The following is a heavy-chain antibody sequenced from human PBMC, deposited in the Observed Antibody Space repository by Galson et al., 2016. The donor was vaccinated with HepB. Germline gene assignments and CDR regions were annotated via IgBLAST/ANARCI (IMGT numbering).Heavy chain of an antibody. J-gene: IGHJ5*02. D-gene: IGHD3-10*01. V-gene: IGHV3-23*01. CDR2: ISESGVST. CDR1: GFSFGIYE. Sequence: SLRLSCAASGFSFGIYEMNWVRQAPGKGLEWVSAISESGVSTYYADSVRGRFTISRDNSKNTRYLQMNGPRAEDTAVFYCAKAPSRMVRGVTELDLWGQGTRVTVSS. CDR3: AKAPSRMVRGVTELDL.